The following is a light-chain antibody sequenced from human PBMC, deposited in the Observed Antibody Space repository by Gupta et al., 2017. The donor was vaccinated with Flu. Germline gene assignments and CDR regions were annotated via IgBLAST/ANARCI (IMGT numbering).Light chain of an antibody. CDR1: SSNMGNNY. V-gene: IGLV1-51*02. CDR3: GTWASSLSVWV. Sequence: QSVLTQPPSVSAAHGQKVTISCSGSSSNMGNNYVSWYQQLPGKDPKLIIYEKNKRPSGIPDRFSGSKSGTSATLGITGLQTGDEADYYCGTWASSLSVWVFGGGTKLTVL. CDR2: EKN. J-gene: IGLJ3*02.